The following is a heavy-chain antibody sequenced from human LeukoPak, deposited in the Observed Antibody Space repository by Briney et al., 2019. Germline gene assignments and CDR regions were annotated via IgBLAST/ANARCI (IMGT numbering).Heavy chain of an antibody. CDR1: GYTFTGYY. V-gene: IGHV1-2*02. D-gene: IGHD2-2*01. Sequence: ASVKVSCKASGYTFTGYYMHWVRQAPGQGLEWMGWINPNSGGTNYAQKFQGRVTMTRDTSISTAYMELSRLRSDDTTVYYCARDRGYCSSTSCRPYYYCGMDVWGQGTTVIVSS. CDR2: INPNSGGT. CDR3: ARDRGYCSSTSCRPYYYCGMDV. J-gene: IGHJ6*02.